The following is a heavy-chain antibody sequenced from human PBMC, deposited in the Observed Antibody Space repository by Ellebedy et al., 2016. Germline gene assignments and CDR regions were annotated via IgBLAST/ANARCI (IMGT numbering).Heavy chain of an antibody. CDR1: GYSFTSYW. V-gene: IGHV5-51*01. CDR2: IYPGDSDT. CDR3: ARHVGVSSSSWYLDLGLPDY. J-gene: IGHJ4*02. Sequence: GGSLRLSCKGSGYSFTSYWIGWVRQMPGKGLEWMGIIYPGDSDTRYSPSFQGQVTISADKSISTAYLQWSSLKASDTAMYYCARHVGVSSSSWYLDLGLPDYWGQGTLVTVSS. D-gene: IGHD6-13*01.